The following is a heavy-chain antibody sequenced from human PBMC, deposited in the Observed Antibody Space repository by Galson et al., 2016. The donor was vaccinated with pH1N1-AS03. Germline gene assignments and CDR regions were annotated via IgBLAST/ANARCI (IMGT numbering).Heavy chain of an antibody. Sequence: PALVKPTQTLTLPCNFSGFSLNARGAGVGWIRQPPGKALEWLAVIHGADDKRYSPALKSRPTITKDTSKNQVVLTLTNMDPVDTATYFCPHRDPGAYFSSFVVSPPFAVWGPGTMVIVSS. CDR2: IHGADDK. V-gene: IGHV2-5*02. CDR3: PHRDPGAYFSSFVVSPPFAV. CDR1: GFSLNARGAG. J-gene: IGHJ3*01. D-gene: IGHD2-15*01.